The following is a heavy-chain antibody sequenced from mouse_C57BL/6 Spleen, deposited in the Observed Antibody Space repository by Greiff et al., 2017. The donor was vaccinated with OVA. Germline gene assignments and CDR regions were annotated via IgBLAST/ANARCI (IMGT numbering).Heavy chain of an antibody. Sequence: EVMLVESGGGLVKPGGSLKLSCAASGFTFSSYTMSWVRQTPEKRLEWVATISGGGGNTYYPDSVKGRFTISRDTAKNTLYLQMSSLRSEDTALYYCARRYWDGGFDYWGQGTTLTVSS. J-gene: IGHJ2*01. CDR3: ARRYWDGGFDY. D-gene: IGHD4-1*01. CDR1: GFTFSSYT. CDR2: ISGGGGNT. V-gene: IGHV5-9*01.